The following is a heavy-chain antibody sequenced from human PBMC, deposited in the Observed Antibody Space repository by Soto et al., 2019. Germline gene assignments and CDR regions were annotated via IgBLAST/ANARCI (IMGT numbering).Heavy chain of an antibody. J-gene: IGHJ3*02. V-gene: IGHV4-34*01. CDR2: INHSGST. D-gene: IGHD1-20*01. Sequence: QVQLQQWGAGLLKPSETLSLTCAVYGGSFSGYYWSWIRQPPGKGLEWIGEINHSGSTNYNPSLKSPVTISVDTSKNKFPLKLSSVTAADTAVYYCARDVEYNLNDMNAFDIWGQGTMVTVSS. CDR1: GGSFSGYY. CDR3: ARDVEYNLNDMNAFDI.